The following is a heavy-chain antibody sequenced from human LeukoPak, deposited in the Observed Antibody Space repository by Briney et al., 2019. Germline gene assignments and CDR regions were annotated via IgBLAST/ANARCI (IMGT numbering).Heavy chain of an antibody. V-gene: IGHV3-9*01. CDR2: ISWNSGSI. CDR1: GFTFDDYA. CDR3: AKDMAYYDSSGAKDY. J-gene: IGHJ4*02. Sequence: GGSLRLSCAASGFTFDDYAMHWVRQAPGKGLEWVSGISWNSGSIGYADSEKGRFTISRDNAKNSLYLQMNSLRAEDTALYYCAKDMAYYDSSGAKDYWGQGTLVTVSS. D-gene: IGHD3-22*01.